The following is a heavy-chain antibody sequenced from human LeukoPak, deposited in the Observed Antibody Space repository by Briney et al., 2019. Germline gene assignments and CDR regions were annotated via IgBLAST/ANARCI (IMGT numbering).Heavy chain of an antibody. CDR2: IYPGDSNT. V-gene: IGHV5-51*01. J-gene: IGHJ4*02. CDR3: ARREAEAGTKDLLDY. CDR1: GYSFTTYW. Sequence: GESLKISWKGSGYSFTTYWIGWVRQMPGKGLDWMGIIYPGDSNTRYTPSFQGQVTISADKSISTAYLQWSSLKASDTAIYYCARREAEAGTKDLLDYWGQGTLVTVSS. D-gene: IGHD6-19*01.